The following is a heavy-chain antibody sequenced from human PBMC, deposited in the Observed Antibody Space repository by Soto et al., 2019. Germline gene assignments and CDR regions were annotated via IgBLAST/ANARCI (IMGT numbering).Heavy chain of an antibody. CDR3: AKGGLVIDY. D-gene: IGHD3-9*01. V-gene: IGHV3-30*18. CDR1: GFTFSSYG. Sequence: QVQLVESGGGVVQPGRSLRLSCAASGFTFSSYGMHWVRQAPGKGLEWVAVISYDGSNKYYADSVKGRFTISRDNSKNTLYLQMNSLKAEDMAVYYCAKGGLVIDYWGQGTLVTVSS. J-gene: IGHJ4*02. CDR2: ISYDGSNK.